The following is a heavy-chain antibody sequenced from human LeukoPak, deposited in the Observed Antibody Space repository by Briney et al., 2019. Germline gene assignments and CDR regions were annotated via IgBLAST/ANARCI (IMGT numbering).Heavy chain of an antibody. CDR2: ISSDGRNK. J-gene: IGHJ3*02. V-gene: IGHV3-30*03. CDR1: GFTFSSSG. Sequence: RSLRLSCAASGFTFSSSGMHWVRQAPAKGLLWVAVISSDGRNKYYADSVKGRFTISRDNSKNTLYLQMNSLGAEDTAVYYCASEGVGATRDAFDIWGQGTMVTVSA. D-gene: IGHD1-26*01. CDR3: ASEGVGATRDAFDI.